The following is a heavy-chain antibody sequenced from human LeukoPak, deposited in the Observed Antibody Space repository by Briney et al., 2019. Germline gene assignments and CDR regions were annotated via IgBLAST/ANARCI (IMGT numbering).Heavy chain of an antibody. J-gene: IGHJ4*02. CDR3: ARENSCGSFSCGAYYFES. CDR2: ISSSSTYI. D-gene: IGHD2-15*01. V-gene: IGHV3-21*01. CDR1: GFTYSTHG. Sequence: PGGSLRLSCAPSGFTYSTHGKDCPREAPGKGLECVSSISSSSTYIHYADSVKGRFIISRDNAKNSLYLQMNSLRAEDTAVYFCARENSCGSFSCGAYYFESWGQGTLVTVSS.